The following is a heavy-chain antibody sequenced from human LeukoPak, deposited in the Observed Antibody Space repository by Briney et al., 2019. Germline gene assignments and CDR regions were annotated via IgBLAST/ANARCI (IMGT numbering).Heavy chain of an antibody. Sequence: GGSLRLSCAASGFSFSNYAMSWVRQAPGKGLEWVSGIGGSGDSIYYVDSVRGRFTVSRDNSRNTLHLQMNSLRAEDTAIYYCARDMDDYNALPPLFQHWGQGTLVTVSS. CDR3: ARDMDDYNALPPLFQH. V-gene: IGHV3-23*01. CDR2: IGGSGDSI. J-gene: IGHJ1*01. CDR1: GFSFSNYA. D-gene: IGHD5-24*01.